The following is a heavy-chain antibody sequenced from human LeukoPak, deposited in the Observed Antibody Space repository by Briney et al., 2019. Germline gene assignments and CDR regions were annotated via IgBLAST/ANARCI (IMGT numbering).Heavy chain of an antibody. Sequence: SETLSLTCTVSGGSISSYYWGWIRQPPGKGLEWIVTIYYSGSTYYNPSLTSRVTISVDTSKNHFSLKLSSVTAADTDVYSFAGHKGYYYSYTDGWSKASTVT. CDR2: IYYSGST. CDR1: GGSISSYY. J-gene: IGHJ6*03. V-gene: IGHV4-39*01. CDR3: AGHKGYYYSYTDG.